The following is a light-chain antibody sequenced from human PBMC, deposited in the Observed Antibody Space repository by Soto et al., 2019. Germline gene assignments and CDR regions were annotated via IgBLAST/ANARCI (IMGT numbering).Light chain of an antibody. CDR2: SHS. J-gene: IGLJ1*01. V-gene: IGLV1-44*01. Sequence: QSALTQPPSASGTPGRSVAFSCPGSSXNVGAKSVHLYQHLPRPAPKLLMYSHSQRPSGVPDRFSGSKSGPSASLAISGLHSDDGGDYYCAAWEDTLNAYVLGTGPKVTVL. CDR1: SXNVGAKS. CDR3: AAWEDTLNAYV.